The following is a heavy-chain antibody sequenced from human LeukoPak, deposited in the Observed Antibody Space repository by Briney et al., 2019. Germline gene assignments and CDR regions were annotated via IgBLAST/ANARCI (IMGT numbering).Heavy chain of an antibody. D-gene: IGHD2-15*01. CDR2: INPSGGST. CDR3: ARDRLNCSGGSCYHCYYYGMDV. J-gene: IGHJ6*02. CDR1: GYTFTSYY. Sequence: ASVKVSCKASGYTFTSYYMHWVRQAPGQGLEWTGIINPSGGSTSYAQKFQGRVTMTRDTSTSTVYMELSSLRSEDTAVYYCARDRLNCSGGSCYHCYYYGMDVWGQGTTVTVSS. V-gene: IGHV1-46*01.